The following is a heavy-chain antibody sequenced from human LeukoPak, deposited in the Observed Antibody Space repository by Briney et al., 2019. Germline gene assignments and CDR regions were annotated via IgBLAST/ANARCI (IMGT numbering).Heavy chain of an antibody. CDR3: ARDPVAGKFDY. J-gene: IGHJ4*02. D-gene: IGHD6-19*01. V-gene: IGHV3-7*04. Sequence: PGGSLRLSCAASGFTFSNYWMSWVRQAPGKGLEWVANVKQDGSDKYYVDSVKGRFTISRDNAKNSLYLQMNSLRAEDTAVYCCARDPVAGKFDYWGQGTLVTVSS. CDR2: VKQDGSDK. CDR1: GFTFSNYW.